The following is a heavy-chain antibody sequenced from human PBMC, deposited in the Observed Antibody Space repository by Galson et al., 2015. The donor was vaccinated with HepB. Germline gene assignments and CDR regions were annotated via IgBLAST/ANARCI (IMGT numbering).Heavy chain of an antibody. CDR3: AKVAGAAAGDY. J-gene: IGHJ4*02. CDR2: MSYDGSNN. V-gene: IGHV3-30*18. CDR1: GFTFSTYG. Sequence: SLRLSCAASGFTFSTYGMYWVRQAPGRGLEWVAVMSYDGSNNYYADSVKGRFTMSRDNSKNTLYLQMNSLRAEDTAVYYCAKVAGAAAGDYWGQGTLVTVSS. D-gene: IGHD6-13*01.